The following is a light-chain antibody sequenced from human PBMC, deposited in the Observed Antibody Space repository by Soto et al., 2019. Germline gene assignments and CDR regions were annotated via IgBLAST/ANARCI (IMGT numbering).Light chain of an antibody. CDR2: GAS. V-gene: IGKV3-20*01. CDR3: QQYGSPRWT. J-gene: IGKJ1*01. Sequence: EVVLTQSPDILSLSPGERATLSCRASETVTSNYLAWYQQKPGQAPRLLIYGASNRATGIPDRFSGSGSGTDFTLTISRLEPEDFAVYYCQQYGSPRWTFGQGTKVEIK. CDR1: ETVTSNY.